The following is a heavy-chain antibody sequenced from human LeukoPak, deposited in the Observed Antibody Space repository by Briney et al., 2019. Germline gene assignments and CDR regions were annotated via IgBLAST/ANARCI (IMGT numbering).Heavy chain of an antibody. D-gene: IGHD3-9*01. CDR2: ISYDGSNK. J-gene: IGHJ6*02. V-gene: IGHV3-30*04. CDR1: GFTFSSYA. CDR3: ARVFDYYYYGMDV. Sequence: GRSLRLSCAASGFTFSSYAMHWVRQAPGKGLEWVAVISYDGSNKYYADSVKGRFTISRDNSKNTLYLQMNSLRAEDTAVYYRARVFDYYYYGMDVWGQGTTVTVSS.